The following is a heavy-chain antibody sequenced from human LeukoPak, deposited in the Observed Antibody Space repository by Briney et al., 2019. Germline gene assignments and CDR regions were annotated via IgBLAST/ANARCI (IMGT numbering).Heavy chain of an antibody. J-gene: IGHJ4*02. V-gene: IGHV3-74*01. CDR3: ARDREALDYFDY. CDR1: GFTFSTYW. Sequence: PGGSLRLSCAASGFTFSTYWMHWVRQTPGKGLLWVSRINTDGSSTSYGDSVKGRFTISRDNAKNTLYLQMNSLRAEDTAVYYCARDREALDYFDYWGQGTLVTVSS. CDR2: INTDGSST. D-gene: IGHD1-26*01.